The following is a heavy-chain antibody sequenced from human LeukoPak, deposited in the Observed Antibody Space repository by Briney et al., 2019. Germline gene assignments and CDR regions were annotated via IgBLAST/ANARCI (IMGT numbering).Heavy chain of an antibody. J-gene: IGHJ5*02. CDR2: INPNSGGT. CDR3: ASLGYCSSTSCHWFDP. V-gene: IGHV1-2*02. D-gene: IGHD2-2*01. Sequence: ASVKVSCKASGYTFTGYYMHWVRQAPGQGLEWMGWINPNSGGTNYAQKFRGRVTMTWDTSISTAYMELSRLRSDDTAVYYCASLGYCSSTSCHWFDPWGQGTLVTVSS. CDR1: GYTFTGYY.